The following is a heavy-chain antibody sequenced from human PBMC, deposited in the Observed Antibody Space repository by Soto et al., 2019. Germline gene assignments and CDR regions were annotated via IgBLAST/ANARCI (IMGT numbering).Heavy chain of an antibody. V-gene: IGHV3-33*01. Sequence: QVQLVESGGGVVQPGRALRRSCAASGFTFSSYGMHWVRQAPGKGLEWVAVIWYDGSNKYYADSVKGRFTISRDNSKNTLYLQMNSLRAEDTAVYYCTRDDGDAYYIDVWGKGTTVTVSS. CDR3: TRDDGDAYYIDV. CDR1: GFTFSSYG. J-gene: IGHJ6*03. CDR2: IWYDGSNK. D-gene: IGHD3-10*01.